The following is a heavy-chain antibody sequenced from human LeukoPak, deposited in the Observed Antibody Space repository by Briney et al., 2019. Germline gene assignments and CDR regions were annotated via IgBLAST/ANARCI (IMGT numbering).Heavy chain of an antibody. D-gene: IGHD3-10*01. CDR1: GFTFSSYA. V-gene: IGHV3-23*01. CDR3: AKHYYGSGSYYDAFDI. J-gene: IGHJ3*02. CDR2: ISGSGGST. Sequence: PGGSLRLSCAASGFTFSSYAMSWVRQAPGKGLEWVSAISGSGGSTHYADSVKGRFTISRDNSKNTLYPQMNSLRAEDTAVYYCAKHYYGSGSYYDAFDIWGQGTMVTVSS.